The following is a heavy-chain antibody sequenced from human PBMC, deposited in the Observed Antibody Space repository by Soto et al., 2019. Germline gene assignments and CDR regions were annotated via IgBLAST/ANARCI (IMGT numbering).Heavy chain of an antibody. D-gene: IGHD5-12*01. CDR2: INPNSGGT. CDR3: ARDPAPVGYRGLDV. V-gene: IGHV1-2*02. J-gene: IGHJ6*02. CDR1: GYTFTGYY. Sequence: ASVKVSCKASGYTFTGYYMHWVRQAPGQGLEWMGWINPNSGGTNYAQKFQGRVTMTRDTSISTAYMELSRLRSDDTAVYYCARDPAPVGYRGLDVWGQGTTVTVSS.